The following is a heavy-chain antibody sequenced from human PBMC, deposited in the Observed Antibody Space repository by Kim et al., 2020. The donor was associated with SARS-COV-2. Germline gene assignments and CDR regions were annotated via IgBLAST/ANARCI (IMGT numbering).Heavy chain of an antibody. CDR1: GGSISSGGYY. V-gene: IGHV4-31*03. CDR2: IYYSGST. D-gene: IGHD3-22*01. Sequence: SETLSLTCTVSGGSISSGGYYWSWIRQHPGKGLEWIGYIYYSGSTYYNPSLKSRVTISVDTSKNQFSLKLSSVTAADTAVYYCARSAPSGYSYYFDYWGQGTLVTVSS. J-gene: IGHJ4*02. CDR3: ARSAPSGYSYYFDY.